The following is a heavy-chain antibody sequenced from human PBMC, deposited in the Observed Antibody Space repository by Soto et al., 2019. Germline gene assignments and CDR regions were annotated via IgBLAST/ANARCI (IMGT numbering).Heavy chain of an antibody. V-gene: IGHV4-59*01. D-gene: IGHD3-10*01. CDR1: GGYISNYY. CDR3: ARGRFGELSPFDY. J-gene: IGHJ4*02. Sequence: SETLSLTCAVYGGYISNYYWSWIRQPPGKGLEWIGYIYYTGTTKRSPSLESRVTISVDTSKNQFSLKLSSVTAADTAVYYCARGRFGELSPFDYWGPGTLVTVSS. CDR2: IYYTGTT.